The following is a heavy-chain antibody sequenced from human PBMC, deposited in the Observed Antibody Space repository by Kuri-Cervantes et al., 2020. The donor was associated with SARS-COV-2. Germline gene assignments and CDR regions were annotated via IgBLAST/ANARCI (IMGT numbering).Heavy chain of an antibody. CDR1: GYSISSGYY. J-gene: IGHJ4*02. V-gene: IGHV4-38-2*02. CDR3: ARDLAPVAGTTSDN. Sequence: ESLKISCAVSGYSISSGYYWGWIRQPPGKGLEWIGSIYHSGSTYYNPSLKSRVTISVDTSKSQFSLKLNSVTAADTAVYYCARDLAPVAGTTSDNWGQGTLVTVSS. CDR2: IYHSGST. D-gene: IGHD6-19*01.